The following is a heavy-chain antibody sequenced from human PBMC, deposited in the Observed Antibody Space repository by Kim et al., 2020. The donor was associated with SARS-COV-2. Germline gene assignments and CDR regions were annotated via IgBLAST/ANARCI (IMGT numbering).Heavy chain of an antibody. V-gene: IGHV5-10-1*01. CDR2: IDPRDSYT. Sequence: GESLKISCSTSGYTFTKYWITWVRQMPGKGLEWMGRIDPRDSYTTYNPSFQGHVTISVDRSISTAYLQWSSLKASDTAMYYCARVDSYSYSGPPYFDYWGQGTLVTVAS. J-gene: IGHJ4*02. D-gene: IGHD4-4*01. CDR1: GYTFTKYW. CDR3: ARVDSYSYSGPPYFDY.